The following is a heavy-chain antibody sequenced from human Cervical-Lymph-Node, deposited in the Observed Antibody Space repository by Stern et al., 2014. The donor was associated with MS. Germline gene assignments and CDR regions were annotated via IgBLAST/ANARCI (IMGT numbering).Heavy chain of an antibody. D-gene: IGHD1-1*01. CDR1: GFTFSSYD. CDR2: IWYDGSKK. J-gene: IGHJ6*02. Sequence: VQLEESGGGVVQPGRSLRLSCAAFGFTFSSYDMYWVRQAPGKGLEWVAFIWYDGSKKEYGDSVTGRFTISGDSSKNTLYLHMNSLRAEDTAVYYCARRPPQWPPSTTILRKKHYGMDVWGQGTTVTVS. CDR3: ARRPPQWPPSTTILRKKHYGMDV. V-gene: IGHV3-33*01.